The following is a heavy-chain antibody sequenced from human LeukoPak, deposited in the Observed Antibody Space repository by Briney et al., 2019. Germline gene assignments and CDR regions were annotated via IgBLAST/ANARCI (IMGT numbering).Heavy chain of an antibody. J-gene: IGHJ5*02. CDR2: MNPNSGST. V-gene: IGHV1-8*02. CDR3: ARTKNYYASNGP. CDR1: GGTFSSYA. Sequence: APVKVSCKASGGTFSSYAISWVRQATGQGLEWMGWMNPNSGSTGYAQKFQGRVTMTSITSISTAYMELSGLTYEDTAVYYCARTKNYYASNGPWGQGTLVTVSS. D-gene: IGHD3-10*01.